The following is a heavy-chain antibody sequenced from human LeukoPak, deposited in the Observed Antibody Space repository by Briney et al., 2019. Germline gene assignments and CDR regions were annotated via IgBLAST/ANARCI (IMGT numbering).Heavy chain of an antibody. D-gene: IGHD3-10*02. CDR2: MNSSGSTI. J-gene: IGHJ6*04. CDR3: AELGITMTGGV. CDR1: GFTFSSYE. V-gene: IGHV3-48*03. Sequence: SGGSLRLSCAASGFTFSSYEMNWVRQARGKGLEWVSYMNSSGSTIYYADSVKGRFTISRDNAKNSLYLQMNSLRAEDTAVYYCAELGITMTGGVWGKGTTVTISS.